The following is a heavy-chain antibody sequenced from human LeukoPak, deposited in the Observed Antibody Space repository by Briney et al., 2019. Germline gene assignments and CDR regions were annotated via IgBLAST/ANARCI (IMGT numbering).Heavy chain of an antibody. J-gene: IGHJ4*02. V-gene: IGHV4-39*07. D-gene: IGHD3-22*01. CDR1: GGSISSSSYY. CDR3: ASSLYYYDSPLDY. Sequence: SETLSLTCTVSGGSISSSSYYWGWIRQPPGKGLEWIGSIYYSGSTYYNPSLKSRVTISVDTSKNQFSLKLSSVTAADTAVYYCASSLYYYDSPLDYWGQGTLVTVSS. CDR2: IYYSGST.